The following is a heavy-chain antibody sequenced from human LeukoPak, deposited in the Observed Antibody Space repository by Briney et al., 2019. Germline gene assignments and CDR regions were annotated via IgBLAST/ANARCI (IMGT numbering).Heavy chain of an antibody. V-gene: IGHV4-39*07. J-gene: IGHJ6*03. CDR2: IYYSGST. Sequence: KPSETLSLTCTVSGGSISSSSYYWGWIRQPPGKGLEWIGSIYYSGSTYYNPSLKSRVTISVDTSKNQFSLKLSSVTAADTAVYYCASSIPGQSSGSFYYYMDVWGKGTPVTVSS. CDR3: ASSIPGQSSGSFYYYMDV. CDR1: GGSISSSSYY. D-gene: IGHD3-10*01.